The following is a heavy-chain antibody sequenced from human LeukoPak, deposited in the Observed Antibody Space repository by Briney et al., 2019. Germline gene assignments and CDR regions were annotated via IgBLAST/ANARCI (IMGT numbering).Heavy chain of an antibody. CDR1: GYTFTGYY. V-gene: IGHV1-18*04. Sequence: GASVKVSCKASGYTFTGYYMHWVRQAPGQGLEWMGWINPNSGNTNYAQKLQGRVTMTTDTSTSTAYMELRSLRSDDTAVYYCARDASAVMDVWGKGTTVTVSS. D-gene: IGHD6-25*01. CDR3: ARDASAVMDV. CDR2: INPNSGNT. J-gene: IGHJ6*04.